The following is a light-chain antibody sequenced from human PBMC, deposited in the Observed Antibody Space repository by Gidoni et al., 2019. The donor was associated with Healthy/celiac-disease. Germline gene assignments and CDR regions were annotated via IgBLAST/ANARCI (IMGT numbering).Light chain of an antibody. CDR2: KAS. CDR3: QQYNSYPFT. Sequence: DIQMPQSPTTLSASVGDRVTMTCRSSQSISSWLAWYQQKPGNAPKLLIYKASRLESGVPSRFSGSGSGTEFTLTISSLQPDDFAIYYCQQYNSYPFTFGGGTKVEIK. J-gene: IGKJ4*01. V-gene: IGKV1-5*03. CDR1: QSISSW.